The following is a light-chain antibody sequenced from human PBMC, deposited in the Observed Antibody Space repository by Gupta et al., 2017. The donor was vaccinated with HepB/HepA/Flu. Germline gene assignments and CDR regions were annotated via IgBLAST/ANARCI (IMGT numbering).Light chain of an antibody. V-gene: IGLV7-46*01. Sequence: AVVPPEPSLTVSPGGTVTLTCGSSTGAVTNTHYPYWFQQKPGQAPRTLIYDTINKHPWTPARFSGSRLGGKAALTLSGAQPEDEYECYCWLYYRGVGVFGGGTKLTVL. CDR2: DTI. CDR3: WLYYRGVGV. CDR1: TGAVTNTHY. J-gene: IGLJ3*02.